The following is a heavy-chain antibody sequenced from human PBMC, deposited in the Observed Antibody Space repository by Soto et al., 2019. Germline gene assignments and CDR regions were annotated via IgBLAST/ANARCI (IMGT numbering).Heavy chain of an antibody. V-gene: IGHV6-1*01. D-gene: IGHD1-1*01. CDR3: ARGTTGTTWRLKNYYGKDV. Sequence: SQTLSLTCVISGDSVSSNSAAWNWIRQSPSRGLEWLGRTYYRSKWYNDYAVSVKSRITINPDTSKNQFSLQLNSVTPEDTAVYYCARGTTGTTWRLKNYYGKDVWGQGTTVTVSS. J-gene: IGHJ6*02. CDR1: GDSVSSNSAA. CDR2: TYYRSKWYN.